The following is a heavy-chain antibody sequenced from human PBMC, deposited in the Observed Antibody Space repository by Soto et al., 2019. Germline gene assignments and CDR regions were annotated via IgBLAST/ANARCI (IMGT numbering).Heavy chain of an antibody. V-gene: IGHV4-59*01. J-gene: IGHJ1*01. CDR2: ISYNGGT. CDR3: ATRSFSTSWYFLH. Sequence: PSETLSLTCTVSGGSINSYYWNWIRQPPGKGLEWVGSISYNGGTNYNPSLKSRVSMSVDRSKNQLSLQLTSVIAADTAVYYCATRSFSTSWYFLHWGQGTLVTVSS. D-gene: IGHD6-13*01. CDR1: GGSINSYY.